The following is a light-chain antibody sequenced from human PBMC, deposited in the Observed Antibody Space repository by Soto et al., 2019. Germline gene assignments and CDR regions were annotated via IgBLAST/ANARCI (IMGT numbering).Light chain of an antibody. Sequence: ESVLTQSPGTLSLSPGERATLSCRASQTIIGNYLAWYQQKPGQAPRLLIYGASNRATGVPGRFSGSYSGTDFSLTITRLEPEDFAVYYCQQYGAPPLTFGPGTKVD. V-gene: IGKV3-20*01. CDR2: GAS. J-gene: IGKJ3*01. CDR3: QQYGAPPLT. CDR1: QTIIGNY.